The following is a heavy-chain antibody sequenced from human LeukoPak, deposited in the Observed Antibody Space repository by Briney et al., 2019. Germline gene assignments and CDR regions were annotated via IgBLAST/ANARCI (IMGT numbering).Heavy chain of an antibody. J-gene: IGHJ5*02. V-gene: IGHV4-39*01. CDR1: GGSISSSSDY. Sequence: PSETLSLTCTVSGGSISSSSDYWGWIRQPPGKGLEWIGSIYYSGSTYYNPSLKSRVIISVDTSKNQFSLKLSSVTAADTAVYYCASLNCITIFGVVIVNWFDPWGQGTLVTVSS. D-gene: IGHD3-3*01. CDR3: ASLNCITIFGVVIVNWFDP. CDR2: IYYSGST.